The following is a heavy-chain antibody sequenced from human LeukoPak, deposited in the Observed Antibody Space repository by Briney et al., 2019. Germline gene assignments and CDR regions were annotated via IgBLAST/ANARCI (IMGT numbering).Heavy chain of an antibody. V-gene: IGHV3-23*01. CDR3: AGRPTGYSSGYIH. CDR1: GTTFSNYA. D-gene: IGHD5-18*01. Sequence: GGSLRLSCVASGTTFSNYAVSWVRQAPEKGLDWVSVISGSAHKIRYADSVKGRFTISRDNSENIVYLQMNNLRVEDTAVYYCAGRPTGYSSGYIHWGQGTLVTVSS. J-gene: IGHJ4*02. CDR2: ISGSAHKI.